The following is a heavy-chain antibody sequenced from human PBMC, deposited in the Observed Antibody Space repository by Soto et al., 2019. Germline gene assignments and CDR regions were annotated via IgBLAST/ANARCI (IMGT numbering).Heavy chain of an antibody. D-gene: IGHD4-4*01. CDR1: GYSFTSYW. CDR3: ARYSMGNYYYYYGMDV. V-gene: IGHV5-10-1*03. CDR2: IDPSDSYT. Sequence: EVQLVQSGAEVKKPGESLRISCKGSGYSFTSYWISWVRQMPGKGLEWMGRIDPSDSYTNYSPSFQGHVTISADKSISTAYLQWSSLKASDTAMYYCARYSMGNYYYYYGMDVWGQGTTVTVSS. J-gene: IGHJ6*02.